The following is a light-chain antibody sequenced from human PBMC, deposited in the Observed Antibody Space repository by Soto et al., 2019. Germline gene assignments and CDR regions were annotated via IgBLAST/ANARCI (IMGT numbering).Light chain of an antibody. J-gene: IGKJ2*01. CDR2: DAS. CDR3: QHYNHWPPYT. V-gene: IGKV3-15*01. CDR1: QSISRN. Sequence: IVMTQSPTTLSVSPGERATLSCRASQSISRNLAWYQQKPGRAPWLLIYDASTRATGIPARFSGSGSGTDFTLTISSLQSEDFAVYYCQHYNHWPPYTFGPGTKLDIK.